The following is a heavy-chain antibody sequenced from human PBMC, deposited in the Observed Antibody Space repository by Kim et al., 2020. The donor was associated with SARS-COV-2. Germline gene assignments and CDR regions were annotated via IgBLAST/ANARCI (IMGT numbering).Heavy chain of an antibody. V-gene: IGHV1-46*01. J-gene: IGHJ4*02. D-gene: IGHD3-10*01. Sequence: YAQRFQGRVTLTRDTATSTVYMELSSLTSEDTAIHYCARDLRSGDGSSRYWGQGTLVTVSS. CDR3: ARDLRSGDGSSRY.